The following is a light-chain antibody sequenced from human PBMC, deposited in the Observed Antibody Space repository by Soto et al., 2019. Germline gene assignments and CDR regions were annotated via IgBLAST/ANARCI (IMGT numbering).Light chain of an antibody. CDR1: QIVSTTY. CDR2: GSS. Sequence: EIVLTQSPGTLSLSPGERATLSCRASQIVSTTYLAWYQQKPGQAPRLLIYGSSSRAPGIPDRFSGSGSGTDFTLTISRLELEDFAVYYCQQYGTSPMYTFGQETKLEI. V-gene: IGKV3-20*01. J-gene: IGKJ2*01. CDR3: QQYGTSPMYT.